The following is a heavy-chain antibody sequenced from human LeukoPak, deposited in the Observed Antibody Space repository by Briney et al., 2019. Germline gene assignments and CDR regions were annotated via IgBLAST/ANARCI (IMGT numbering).Heavy chain of an antibody. CDR2: IYYSGST. Sequence: SETLSLTCTVSGGSISNNNYYWDWIRQPPGKGLEWIGSIYYSGSTYYNPSLKSRVTISVDTSKNQFSLKLSSVTAADTAVYYCAREDTAMGYFDYWGQGTLVTVSS. D-gene: IGHD5-18*01. CDR3: AREDTAMGYFDY. CDR1: GGSISNNNYY. V-gene: IGHV4-39*07. J-gene: IGHJ4*02.